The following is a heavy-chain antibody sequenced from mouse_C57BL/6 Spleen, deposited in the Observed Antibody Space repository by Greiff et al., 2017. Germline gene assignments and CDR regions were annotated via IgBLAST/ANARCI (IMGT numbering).Heavy chain of an antibody. V-gene: IGHV1-69*01. Sequence: VQLQQPGAELVMPGASVKLSCKASGYTFTSYWMHWVKQRPGQGLEWIGEIDPSDSYTNYNQKFKGKSTLTVDKSSSTAYMQLSSLTSEDSAVYYCARWGGDAHWDAMDYWGQGTSVTVSS. CDR3: ARWGGDAHWDAMDY. CDR2: IDPSDSYT. D-gene: IGHD2-13*01. CDR1: GYTFTSYW. J-gene: IGHJ4*01.